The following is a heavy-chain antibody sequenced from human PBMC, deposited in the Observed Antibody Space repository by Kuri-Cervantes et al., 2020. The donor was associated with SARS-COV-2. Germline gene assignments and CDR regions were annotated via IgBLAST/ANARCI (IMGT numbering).Heavy chain of an antibody. Sequence: SVKVSCKASGGTFSSYAISWVRQAPGQGLEWMGGIIPIFGTANYAQKFQGRVTITADESTSTAYMELSSLRSEDTAVYYCAGFPEWELLPFDIWGQGTMVTVSS. D-gene: IGHD1-26*01. CDR3: AGFPEWELLPFDI. J-gene: IGHJ3*02. CDR1: GGTFSSYA. V-gene: IGHV1-69*13. CDR2: IIPIFGTA.